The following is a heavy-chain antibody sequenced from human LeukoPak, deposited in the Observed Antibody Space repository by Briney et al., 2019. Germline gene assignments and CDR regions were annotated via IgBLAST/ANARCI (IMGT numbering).Heavy chain of an antibody. CDR3: ARVSVIAARPPDWFDP. J-gene: IGHJ5*02. Sequence: SETLSLTCTVSGGSISSSSYYWGWIRQPPGKGLEWIGSIYYSGSTYYNPSLKSRVTISVDTSKNQFSLKLSSVTAADTAVYYCARVSVIAARPPDWFDPWGQGTLVTVSS. D-gene: IGHD6-6*01. CDR1: GGSISSSSYY. CDR2: IYYSGST. V-gene: IGHV4-39*07.